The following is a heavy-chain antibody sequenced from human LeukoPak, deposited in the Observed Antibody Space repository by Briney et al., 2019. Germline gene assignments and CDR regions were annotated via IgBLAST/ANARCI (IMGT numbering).Heavy chain of an antibody. CDR3: ARGNVDTGGMDV. V-gene: IGHV3-21*01. CDR1: GFTFSSYS. J-gene: IGHJ6*02. Sequence: KPGGSLRLSCAASGFTFSSYSMNWVRQVPGKGLEWVSSISSSSSYIYYADSVKGRFTISRDNAKNSLYLQMNSLRAEDTAVYYCARGNVDTGGMDVWGQGTTVTVSS. CDR2: ISSSSSYI. D-gene: IGHD5-18*01.